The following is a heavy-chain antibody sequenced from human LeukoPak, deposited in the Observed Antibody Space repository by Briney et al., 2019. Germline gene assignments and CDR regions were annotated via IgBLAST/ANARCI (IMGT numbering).Heavy chain of an antibody. CDR2: ISPGSTTI. V-gene: IGHV3-48*01. J-gene: IGHJ4*02. D-gene: IGHD3-16*01. CDR3: ARVRGTTATTLYFDY. Sequence: GGSLRLSCAASGFTFVSHGMIWVRQAPGKGLEWLSYISPGSTTINSADSVKDRFTTSRDKAKSSLFLQMNSLRAQDTAVYYSARVRGTTATTLYFDYWGQGAPVTVPS. CDR1: GFTFVSHG.